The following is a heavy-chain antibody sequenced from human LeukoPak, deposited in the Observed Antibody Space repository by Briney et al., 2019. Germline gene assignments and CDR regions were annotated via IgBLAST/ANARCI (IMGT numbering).Heavy chain of an antibody. CDR3: TTESSIAATAGDAFDI. J-gene: IGHJ3*02. Sequence: GGSLRLSCAASGFTFSNAWMSWVRQAPGKGLEWVGRIKSKTDGGTTDYAAPVKGRFTISRDDSKNTLYLQMNSLKTEDTAVYYCTTESSIAATAGDAFDIWGQGTMVTVSS. V-gene: IGHV3-15*01. CDR1: GFTFSNAW. D-gene: IGHD2-15*01. CDR2: IKSKTDGGTT.